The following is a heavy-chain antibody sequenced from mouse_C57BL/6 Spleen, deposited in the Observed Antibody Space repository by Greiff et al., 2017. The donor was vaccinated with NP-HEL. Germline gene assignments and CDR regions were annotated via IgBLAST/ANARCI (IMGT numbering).Heavy chain of an antibody. D-gene: IGHD1-2*01. Sequence: VQLQQSGPELVKPGASVKMSCKASGYTFTDYNMHWVKQSHGKSLEWIGYINPNNGGTSYNQKFKGKATLTVNKSSSTAYMELRSLTSEDSAVYYCASSRENSFFEYWGEGTTLSLSP. CDR2: INPNNGGT. V-gene: IGHV1-22*01. J-gene: IGHJ2*01. CDR3: ASSRENSFFEY. CDR1: GYTFTDYN.